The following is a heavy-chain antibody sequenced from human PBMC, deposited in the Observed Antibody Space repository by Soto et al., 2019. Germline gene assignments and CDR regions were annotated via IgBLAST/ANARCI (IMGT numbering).Heavy chain of an antibody. J-gene: IGHJ4*02. V-gene: IGHV3-23*01. D-gene: IGHD4-4*01. CDR3: ARVASDYINSADH. Sequence: EVQLLESGGGLVQPGGSLRLSCAASGFIFNAYAMTWVRQAPGKGLEWVSATGGSGGNTYYAASVKGRFTISRDNSKDTVDLEMNRLRVDDTAVYFCARVASDYINSADHWGQGILVTVSS. CDR2: TGGSGGNT. CDR1: GFIFNAYA.